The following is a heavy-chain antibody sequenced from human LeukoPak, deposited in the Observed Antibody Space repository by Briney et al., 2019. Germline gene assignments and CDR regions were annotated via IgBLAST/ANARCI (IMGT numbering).Heavy chain of an antibody. Sequence: PSETLSLTCTVSGGSIRSSYYYWGWIRQPPGKGLEWIGSIYDSGSTYYNPSLKSRVTISVDTSKNQFSLKLSSVTAADTAVYYCARGDVYYYDSSGNGYLGYWGQGTLVTVSS. CDR3: ARGDVYYYDSSGNGYLGY. V-gene: IGHV4-39*07. J-gene: IGHJ4*02. CDR1: GGSIRSSYYY. D-gene: IGHD3-22*01. CDR2: IYDSGST.